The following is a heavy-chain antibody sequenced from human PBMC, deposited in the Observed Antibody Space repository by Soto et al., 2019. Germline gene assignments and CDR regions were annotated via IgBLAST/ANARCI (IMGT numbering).Heavy chain of an antibody. CDR1: GGSFSGYY. CDR3: ARVRASRGQRDLDF. V-gene: IGHV4-34*01. D-gene: IGHD6-13*01. J-gene: IGHJ4*02. Sequence: QVQLQQWGAGLLKPSETLSLTCGVYGGSFSGYYWNWIRQPPGKGLEWIGEINPSGGTNYNPSLTSRVTRSADTSKNQFSLKLSSVTAADTAVYYSARVRASRGQRDLDFWGQGTLVTVSS. CDR2: INPSGGT.